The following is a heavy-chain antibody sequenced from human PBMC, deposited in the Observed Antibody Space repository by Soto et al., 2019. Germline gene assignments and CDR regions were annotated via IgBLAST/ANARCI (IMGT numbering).Heavy chain of an antibody. D-gene: IGHD5-12*01. CDR1: GGSISSYY. J-gene: IGHJ6*02. CDR2: IYYSGST. V-gene: IGHV4-59*01. Sequence: QVQLQESGPGLVKPSETLSLTCTVSGGSISSYYWSWIRQPPGKGLEWIGYIYYSGSTNYNPSLTSRVPLSVDTSKNRFSPKLSSVPAGDTAVHYRAGDGRYSGPDVRGQGAPVTLSS. CDR3: AGDGRYSGPDV.